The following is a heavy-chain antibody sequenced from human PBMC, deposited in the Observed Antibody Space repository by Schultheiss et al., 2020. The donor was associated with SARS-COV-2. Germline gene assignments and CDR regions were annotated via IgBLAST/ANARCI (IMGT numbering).Heavy chain of an antibody. D-gene: IGHD3-9*01. J-gene: IGHJ5*02. V-gene: IGHV3-30*19. CDR2: ISYDGSNK. CDR1: GFTFSDYG. CDR3: VKDLQVATYYDILTGYSPFDP. Sequence: GGSLRLSCAASGFTFSDYGMHWVRQAPGKGLEWVAVISYDGSNKYYADSVKGRFTISRDNSKNTLYLQMSSLRAEDTAVYYCVKDLQVATYYDILTGYSPFDPWGQGTLVTVSS.